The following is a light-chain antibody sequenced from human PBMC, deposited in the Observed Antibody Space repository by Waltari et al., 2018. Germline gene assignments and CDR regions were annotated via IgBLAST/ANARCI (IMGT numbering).Light chain of an antibody. CDR1: SSNIGSNT. CDR2: GNN. CDR3: AGWDDSLEVTL. Sequence: QSVLTQPPSVSGTPGQRVTISCSGSSSNIGSNTVNWYQQLPGTAPKLLIYGNNQRPSGVPDRFSGSKSGTSASLAIGGLQAEDEADYYCAGWDDSLEVTLFGIGTRLSVL. J-gene: IGLJ3*02. V-gene: IGLV1-44*01.